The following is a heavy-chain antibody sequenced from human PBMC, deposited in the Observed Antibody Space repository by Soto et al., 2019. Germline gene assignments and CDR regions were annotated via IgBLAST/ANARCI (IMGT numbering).Heavy chain of an antibody. CDR2: VSANNGHT. Sequence: GASVKVSCKGSGLTFSNYGLNWVRQAPGQGLEWMGWVSANNGHTNYAQNLQGRVSMTTDTSTSTAYMELRGLRFDDTAVYYCARDIESVTAKHFFYYYAMDVWGQGTTVTVSS. CDR3: ARDIESVTAKHFFYYYAMDV. D-gene: IGHD2-8*01. V-gene: IGHV1-18*01. J-gene: IGHJ6*02. CDR1: GLTFSNYG.